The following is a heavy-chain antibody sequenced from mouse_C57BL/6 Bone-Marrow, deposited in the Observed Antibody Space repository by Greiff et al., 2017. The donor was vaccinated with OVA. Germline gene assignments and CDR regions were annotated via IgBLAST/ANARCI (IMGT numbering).Heavy chain of an antibody. J-gene: IGHJ4*01. V-gene: IGHV10-1*01. CDR3: VRHCGYSYAMDY. CDR2: IRSKSNNYAT. D-gene: IGHD2-3*01. Sequence: EVKLVESGGGLVQPKGSLKLSCAASGFSFNTYAMNWVRQAPGKGLEWVARIRSKSNNYATYYADSVKDRFTISRDDSESMLYLQMNNLKTEATAMYYCVRHCGYSYAMDYWGQGTSVTVSS. CDR1: GFSFNTYA.